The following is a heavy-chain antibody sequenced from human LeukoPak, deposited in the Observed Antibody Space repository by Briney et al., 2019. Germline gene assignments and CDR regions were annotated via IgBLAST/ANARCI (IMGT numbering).Heavy chain of an antibody. Sequence: GGSLRLSCAASGFTFSSYGMHWVRQAPGKGLEWVAVIWYDGSNKYYADSVKGRFTISRDNSKNTLYLQMNSLRAEDTAVYYCARDVRYGGILYYFDYWGQGILVTVSS. J-gene: IGHJ4*02. V-gene: IGHV3-33*01. CDR1: GFTFSSYG. D-gene: IGHD4-23*01. CDR2: IWYDGSNK. CDR3: ARDVRYGGILYYFDY.